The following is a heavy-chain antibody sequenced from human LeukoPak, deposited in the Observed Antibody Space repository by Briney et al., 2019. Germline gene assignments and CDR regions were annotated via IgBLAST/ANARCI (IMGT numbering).Heavy chain of an antibody. Sequence: SETLSLTCTVSGGTISSGGYYWSWIRQHPGKGLEWIGYIYYSGSTYYNPSLKSRVTISVDTSKNQFSLKLSSVTAADTAVYYCAGTALWFGELLAHPFDYWGQGTLVTVSS. D-gene: IGHD3-10*01. V-gene: IGHV4-31*03. J-gene: IGHJ4*02. CDR1: GGTISSGGYY. CDR2: IYYSGST. CDR3: AGTALWFGELLAHPFDY.